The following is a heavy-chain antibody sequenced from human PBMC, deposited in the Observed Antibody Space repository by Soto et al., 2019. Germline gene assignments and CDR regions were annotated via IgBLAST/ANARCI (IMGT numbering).Heavy chain of an antibody. Sequence: PGGSLRLSCAASGFTFSSCWMHWIRQAPGKGLVWVSRVSSDGSSTVYANSVKGRLTISRDNAKNTLYLQMNSLSDEDTAVYYCARGLPNYSSFDSWGQGTLVTVSS. J-gene: IGHJ4*02. V-gene: IGHV3-74*01. CDR3: ARGLPNYSSFDS. CDR1: GFTFSSCW. D-gene: IGHD4-4*01. CDR2: VSSDGSST.